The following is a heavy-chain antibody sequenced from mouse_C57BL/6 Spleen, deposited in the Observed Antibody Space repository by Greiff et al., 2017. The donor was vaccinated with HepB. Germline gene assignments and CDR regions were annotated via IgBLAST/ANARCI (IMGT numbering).Heavy chain of an antibody. Sequence: EVQRVESEGGLVQPGSSMKLSCTASGFTFSDYYMAWVRQVPEKGLEWVANINYDGSSTYYLDSLKSRFIISRDNEKNILYLQMSSLKSEDTATYYCAREGDYGSSWYFYVWGTVTTVTVSS. D-gene: IGHD1-1*01. J-gene: IGHJ1*03. CDR2: INYDGSST. V-gene: IGHV5-16*01. CDR3: AREGDYGSSWYFYV. CDR1: GFTFSDYY.